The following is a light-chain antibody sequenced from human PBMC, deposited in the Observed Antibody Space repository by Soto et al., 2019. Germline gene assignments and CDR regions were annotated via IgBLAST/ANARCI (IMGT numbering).Light chain of an antibody. J-gene: IGKJ5*01. Sequence: EIVMTQSPATLSVSPGERATLSCRASQSVSSNLAWYQQKPGQAPRLLIYGASTRATGIPARFIGGGSGTDFTLHIRRLQSVDFVVYYCQQYDNWPPTTFRQGPRREIK. CDR3: QQYDNWPPTT. CDR2: GAS. V-gene: IGKV3-15*01. CDR1: QSVSSN.